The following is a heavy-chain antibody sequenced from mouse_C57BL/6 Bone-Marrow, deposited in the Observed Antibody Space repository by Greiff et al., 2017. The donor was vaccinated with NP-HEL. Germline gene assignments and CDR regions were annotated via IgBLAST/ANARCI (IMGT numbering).Heavy chain of an antibody. J-gene: IGHJ3*01. V-gene: IGHV5-17*01. CDR1: GFTFSDYG. CDR2: ISSGSSTI. CDR3: ARDFPFAY. Sequence: EVQLQESGGGLVKPGGSLKLSCAASGFTFSDYGMHWVRQAPEKGLEWVAYISSGSSTIYYADTVKGRFTISRDNDKNTLFLQMTSLRSKDTAMYYCARDFPFAYWGQGTLVTVSA.